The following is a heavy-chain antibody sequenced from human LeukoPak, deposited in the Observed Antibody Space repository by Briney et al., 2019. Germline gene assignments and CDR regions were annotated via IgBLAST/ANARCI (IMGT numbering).Heavy chain of an antibody. V-gene: IGHV3-74*01. CDR1: GFTFSSYH. J-gene: IGHJ4*02. CDR3: IRVPY. CDR2: ISSDGSNT. Sequence: PGGSLRLSCAVSGFTFSSYHMHWVRQTPGKGLVWVSRISSDGSNTNYADSVKGRFTISRDNAKNTLYLQMNSLRAEDTAVYYCIRVPYWGQGALVTVSS.